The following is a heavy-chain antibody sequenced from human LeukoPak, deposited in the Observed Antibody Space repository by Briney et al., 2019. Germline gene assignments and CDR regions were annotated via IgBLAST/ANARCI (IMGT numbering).Heavy chain of an antibody. V-gene: IGHV3-48*01. Sequence: PGGSLRLSCAASGFTFSSYSMNWVRQAPGKGLEWVSYISRRSSNIYYADSVKGRFTITRDDAKNSLYLQMNSLRAEDTAAYYCAREDSLGNYYNFYMDVWGKGTTVSVSS. CDR3: AREDSLGNYYNFYMDV. J-gene: IGHJ6*03. CDR1: GFTFSSYS. D-gene: IGHD5-18*01. CDR2: ISRRSSNI.